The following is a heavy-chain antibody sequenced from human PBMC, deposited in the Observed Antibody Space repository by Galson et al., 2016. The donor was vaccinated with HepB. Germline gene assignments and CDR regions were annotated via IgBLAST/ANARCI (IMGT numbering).Heavy chain of an antibody. J-gene: IGHJ4*02. CDR1: GYTFTRYY. D-gene: IGHD3-22*01. Sequence: SVKVSCKASGYTFTRYYIHWVRQAPGQGLEWMGVINPSGGSTKDEQKFQGRVTMTRDTSTSTVYMELSSLRSEDTAVYFCARGGYYDGSGSLRYWGQGTLVTVSS. CDR3: ARGGYYDGSGSLRY. V-gene: IGHV1-46*01. CDR2: INPSGGST.